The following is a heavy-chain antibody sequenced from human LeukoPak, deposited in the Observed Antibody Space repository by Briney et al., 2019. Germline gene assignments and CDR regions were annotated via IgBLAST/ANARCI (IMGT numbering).Heavy chain of an antibody. V-gene: IGHV3-30*18. D-gene: IGHD3-10*01. CDR3: AKDGYYGSGTYPDY. CDR2: ISYDGTNK. CDR1: GFTFGSYG. J-gene: IGHJ4*02. Sequence: PGGSLRLSCVASGFTFGSYGMNWVRQAPGKGLEWVAVISYDGTNKFYVDSLRGRFTISRDNSKNTLYLQMNSLRAEDTAVYYCAKDGYYGSGTYPDYWGQGTLVTVSS.